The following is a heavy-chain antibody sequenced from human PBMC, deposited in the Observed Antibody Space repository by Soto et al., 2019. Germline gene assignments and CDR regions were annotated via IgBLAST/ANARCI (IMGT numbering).Heavy chain of an antibody. J-gene: IGHJ6*02. Sequence: GASVKVSCKASGYTFTSYYMHWVRQAPGQGLEWMGIINPSGGSTSYAQKFQGRVTMTRDTSTSTVYMELSSLRSEDTAVYYCARAATWVYYYYYGMDVWGQGTTVTVSS. D-gene: IGHD5-12*01. V-gene: IGHV1-46*01. CDR2: INPSGGST. CDR1: GYTFTSYY. CDR3: ARAATWVYYYYYGMDV.